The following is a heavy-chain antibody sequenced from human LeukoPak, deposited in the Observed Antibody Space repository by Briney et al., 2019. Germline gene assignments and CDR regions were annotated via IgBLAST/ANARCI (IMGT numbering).Heavy chain of an antibody. CDR1: GFTFSSYW. CDR3: ARGYGRGLFDY. CDR2: INNDGADT. V-gene: IGHV3-74*01. Sequence: GGPLRLSRAASGFTFSSYWMHWVRQAPGKGLVWVSRINNDGADTTYADSVKGRFTVSRDNAKNTLYLQMNSLRAEDTAVYYCARGYGRGLFDYWGQGTLVTVSS. J-gene: IGHJ4*02. D-gene: IGHD6-19*01.